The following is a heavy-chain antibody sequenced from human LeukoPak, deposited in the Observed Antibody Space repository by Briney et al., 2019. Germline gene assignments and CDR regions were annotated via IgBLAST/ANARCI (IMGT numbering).Heavy chain of an antibody. V-gene: IGHV5-51*01. CDR2: IYPGDSDT. CDR1: GYSFTSYW. J-gene: IGHJ4*02. CDR3: ARLFGEGGYYSSFDC. Sequence: GESLQISCKGSGYSFTSYWIGWVRQMPGKGLEWMGIIYPGDSDTRYSPSFQGQVTISADKSISTAYLQWSSLKASDTAMYYCARLFGEGGYYSSFDCWGQGTLVTVSS. D-gene: IGHD3-22*01.